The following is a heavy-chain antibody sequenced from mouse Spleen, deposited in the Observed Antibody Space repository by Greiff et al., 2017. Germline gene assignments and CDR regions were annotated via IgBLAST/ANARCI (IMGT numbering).Heavy chain of an antibody. Sequence: VQLQQSGAELVRPGTSVKVSCKASGYAFTNYLIEWVKQRPGQGLEWIGVINPGSGGTNYNEKFKGKATLTADKSSSTAYMQLSSLTSEDSAVYFCARSYLYYFDYWGQGTTLTVSS. V-gene: IGHV1-54*01. CDR2: INPGSGGT. J-gene: IGHJ2*01. CDR3: ARSYLYYFDY. D-gene: IGHD1-1*01. CDR1: GYAFTNYL.